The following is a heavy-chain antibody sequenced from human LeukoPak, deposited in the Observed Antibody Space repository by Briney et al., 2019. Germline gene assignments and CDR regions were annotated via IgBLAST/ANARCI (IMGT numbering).Heavy chain of an antibody. D-gene: IGHD3-10*01. CDR1: GFTFSSYS. CDR3: ARVRYGSGYDAFDI. J-gene: IGHJ3*02. CDR2: ISSSSSYT. Sequence: GGSLRLSCAVSGFTFSSYSMNWVRQAPGKGLEWVSSISSSSSYTYYADSVKGRFTISRDNAKNSLYLQMNSLRAEDTAVYYCARVRYGSGYDAFDIWGQGTMVTVSS. V-gene: IGHV3-21*01.